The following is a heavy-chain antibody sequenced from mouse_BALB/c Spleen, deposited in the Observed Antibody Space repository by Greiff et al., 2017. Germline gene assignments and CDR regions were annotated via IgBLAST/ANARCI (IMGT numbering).Heavy chain of an antibody. D-gene: IGHD2-3*01. V-gene: IGHV5-6-5*01. CDR2: ISSGGST. CDR3: ARGRDGSYYFDH. Sequence: EVKLMESGGGLVKPGGSLKLSCAASGFTFSSYAMSWVRQTPEKRLEWVASISSGGSTYYPDSVKGRFTISRDNARNILYLQMSSLRSEDTAMYYCARGRDGSYYFDHWGQGTTLTGSS. J-gene: IGHJ2*01. CDR1: GFTFSSYA.